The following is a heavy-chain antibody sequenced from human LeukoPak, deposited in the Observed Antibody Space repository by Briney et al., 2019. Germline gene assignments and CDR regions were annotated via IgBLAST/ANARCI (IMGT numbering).Heavy chain of an antibody. CDR2: IYRDGSNT. CDR3: ARGITGTSYGMDV. J-gene: IGHJ6*02. V-gene: IGHV3-74*01. D-gene: IGHD1-20*01. CDR1: GFTFSNYW. Sequence: PGGSLRLSCAASGFTFSNYWMHWARQVPGKGLVWVSRIYRDGSNTDYADSVKGRFIISRDNVKNTLYLQMNSLRAEDTAVYYCARGITGTSYGMDVWGQGTTVTVSS.